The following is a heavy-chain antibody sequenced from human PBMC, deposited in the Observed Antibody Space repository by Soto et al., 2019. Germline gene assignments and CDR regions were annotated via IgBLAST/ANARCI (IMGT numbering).Heavy chain of an antibody. CDR2: IYYSGSI. Sequence: SETLSLTYTVSGGSISSGGYYWSWIRQHPGKGLEWIGYIYYSGSIYYNPSLKSRVTISVDTSKNQFSLKLSSVTAAGTAVYYCARDGFQRYCSGGSCYRGNNWFDPWGQGTLVTVSS. CDR1: GGSISSGGYY. V-gene: IGHV4-31*03. J-gene: IGHJ5*02. D-gene: IGHD2-15*01. CDR3: ARDGFQRYCSGGSCYRGNNWFDP.